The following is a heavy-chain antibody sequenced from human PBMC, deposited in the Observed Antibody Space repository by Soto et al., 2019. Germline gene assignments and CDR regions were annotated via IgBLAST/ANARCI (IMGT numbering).Heavy chain of an antibody. V-gene: IGHV1-3*01. CDR3: ASEVPFYYGSGSVDY. CDR1: GYTFTSYA. J-gene: IGHJ4*02. Sequence: QVQLVQSGAEVKKPGASVKVSCKASGYTFTSYAMHWVRQAPGQRLEWMGWINAGNGNTKYSQKFKGRVTITRDTSASTAYMELSSLRSEDTAVYYCASEVPFYYGSGSVDYWGQGTLVTVSS. CDR2: INAGNGNT. D-gene: IGHD3-10*01.